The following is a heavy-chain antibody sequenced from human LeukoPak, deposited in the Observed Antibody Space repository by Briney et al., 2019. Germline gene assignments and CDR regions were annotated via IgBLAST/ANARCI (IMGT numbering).Heavy chain of an antibody. V-gene: IGHV3-33*01. D-gene: IGHD2-2*01. CDR1: GFTFSSYG. J-gene: IGHJ6*02. CDR2: IWYDGSNK. CDR3: ARGRYCSSTSCYHPYYYYGMDV. Sequence: GGSLRLSCAASGFTFSSYGMHWVRQAPGKGLEWVAVIWYDGSNKYYADSVKGRFTISRDNSKNTLYLQMNSLRAEDTAVYYCARGRYCSSTSCYHPYYYYGMDVWGQGTTVTVS.